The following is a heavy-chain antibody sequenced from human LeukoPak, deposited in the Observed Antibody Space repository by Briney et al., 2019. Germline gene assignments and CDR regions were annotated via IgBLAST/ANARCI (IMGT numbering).Heavy chain of an antibody. CDR1: GYTFTGYY. D-gene: IGHD3-10*01. Sequence: ASVKVSCKASGYTFTGYYMRWVRQAPGQGLEWIGWINPNSGGTNYAQKFQGRVTMTRDTSISTAYMELSRLRSDDTAVYYCARENLSGSPFDYWGQGTLVTVSS. CDR3: ARENLSGSPFDY. CDR2: INPNSGGT. V-gene: IGHV1-2*02. J-gene: IGHJ4*02.